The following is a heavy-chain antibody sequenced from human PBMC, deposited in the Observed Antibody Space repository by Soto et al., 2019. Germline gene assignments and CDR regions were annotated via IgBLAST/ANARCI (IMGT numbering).Heavy chain of an antibody. CDR1: GFTFRNYI. J-gene: IGHJ4*02. D-gene: IGHD5-18*01. CDR2: ILHDGNNE. V-gene: IGHV3-30-3*01. Sequence: GGSLRLSCEASGFTFRNYIMHWVRQAPGKGLEWVAMILHDGNNEYADSVKGRFTISRDNSKSTLYLQMNSLRAEDTAVYYCARGYSYTQPVFDYWGLGTLVTVSS. CDR3: ARGYSYTQPVFDY.